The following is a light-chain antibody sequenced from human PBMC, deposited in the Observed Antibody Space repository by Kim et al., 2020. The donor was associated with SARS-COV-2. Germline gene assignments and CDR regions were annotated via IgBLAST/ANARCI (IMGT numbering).Light chain of an antibody. Sequence: QSALTQPRSVSGSPGQSVTISCTGTRGDVGAYNYVSWYQHRPGKAPKLIIYDVGKRPSGVPDRFSGSKSGNTASLTISGLQAEDEADYYCCSYAGSLGVFGAGTKVTVL. CDR3: CSYAGSLGV. CDR1: RGDVGAYNY. CDR2: DVG. J-gene: IGLJ1*01. V-gene: IGLV2-11*01.